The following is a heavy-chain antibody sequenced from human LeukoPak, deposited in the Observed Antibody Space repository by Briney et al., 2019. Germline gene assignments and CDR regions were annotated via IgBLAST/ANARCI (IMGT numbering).Heavy chain of an antibody. J-gene: IGHJ6*04. CDR1: GFTFTSSA. CDR2: IVVVNGNT. V-gene: IGHV1-58*02. CDR3: ARDSSTKYNWNDLLQRDYYYGMDV. D-gene: IGHD1-1*01. Sequence: SVKVSCKASGFTFTSSAMQWVRQARGQRLEWIGWIVVVNGNTNYAQKFQERVTITRDMSTSTAYMELSSLRSEDTAVYYCARDSSTKYNWNDLLQRDYYYGMDVWGKGTTVTVSS.